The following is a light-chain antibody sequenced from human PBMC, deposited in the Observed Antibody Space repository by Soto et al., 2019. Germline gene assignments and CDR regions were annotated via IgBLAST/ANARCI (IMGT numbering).Light chain of an antibody. Sequence: QSVLTQPASVSGSPGQSITISCTGISSDIGGYNYVSWYQQLPGKAPKLMIYDVSNRRSGVSNRFSGSKSGNTASLTISGLQAEDEADYYCSSYTTISTYVFGTGTKLTVL. CDR2: DVS. J-gene: IGLJ1*01. CDR1: SSDIGGYNY. CDR3: SSYTTISTYV. V-gene: IGLV2-14*03.